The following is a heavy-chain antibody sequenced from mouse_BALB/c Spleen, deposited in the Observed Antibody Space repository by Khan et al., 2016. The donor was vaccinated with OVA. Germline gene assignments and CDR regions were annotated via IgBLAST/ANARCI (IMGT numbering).Heavy chain of an antibody. V-gene: IGHV1-20*02. CDR3: TRIYRSDFDY. CDR2: INPHIGET. Sequence: VQLQQPGPELVRPGASVKISCTASGYSFTGYFMNWVMQSHGKSLEWIGRINPHIGETFYNQRFKDKATLTVDESSSTAHMELRSLASEDSAVYYCTRIYRSDFDYWGQGTTLTVSS. CDR1: GYSFTGYF. D-gene: IGHD6-1*01. J-gene: IGHJ2*01.